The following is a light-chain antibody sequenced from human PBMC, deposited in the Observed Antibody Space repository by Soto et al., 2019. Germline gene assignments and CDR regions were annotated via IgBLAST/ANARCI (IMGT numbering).Light chain of an antibody. CDR3: TSYAGTYSFFYV. J-gene: IGLJ1*01. V-gene: IGLV2-8*01. CDR1: SSDVGAYNY. CDR2: EVS. Sequence: ALTQPPSASGSPGQSVTISCTGTSSDVGAYNYVSWYQQLPGKAPKLIIYEVSKRPSGVPDRFSGSKSGNTASLTVSGLQAEDEADYYCTSYAGTYSFFYVFGTGTKVTVL.